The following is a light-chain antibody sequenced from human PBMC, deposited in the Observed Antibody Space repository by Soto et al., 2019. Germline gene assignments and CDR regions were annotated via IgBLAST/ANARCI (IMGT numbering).Light chain of an antibody. Sequence: QSALTRSPSASGTPGQRVTISCSGSASTIGRNYVYWYQQLPGTAPKLLIYRNSQRPPGVPDRFSGSKSGTSSSLAISVLRSEVEADYYSAACDDNLSGLHVFRPGTMVTVL. J-gene: IGLJ1*01. CDR3: AACDDNLSGLHV. CDR2: RNS. V-gene: IGLV1-47*01. CDR1: ASTIGRNY.